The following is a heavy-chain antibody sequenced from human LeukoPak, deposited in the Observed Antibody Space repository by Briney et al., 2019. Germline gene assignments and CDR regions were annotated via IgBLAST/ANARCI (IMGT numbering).Heavy chain of an antibody. D-gene: IGHD3-10*01. CDR1: GFTFTSSA. J-gene: IGHJ6*03. Sequence: SVKVSCKASGFTFTSSAMQWVRQARGQRLEWIGWIVVGSGNTNYAQKFQERVTITRDMSTSTAYMELSSLRSEDTAVYYCAAATLLWFGENYMDVWGKGTTVTVSS. CDR3: AAATLLWFGENYMDV. V-gene: IGHV1-58*02. CDR2: IVVGSGNT.